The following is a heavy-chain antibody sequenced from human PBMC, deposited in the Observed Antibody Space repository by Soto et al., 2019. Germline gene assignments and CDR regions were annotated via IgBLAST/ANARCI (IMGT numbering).Heavy chain of an antibody. CDR3: ARGGVDYYDSSGYYFSPYYFDY. V-gene: IGHV4-59*12. CDR1: GGSISSYY. J-gene: IGHJ4*02. Sequence: SETLSLTCTVSGGSISSYYWSWIRQPPGKGLEWIGYSYYSGSTNYNPSLKSRVTISVDTSKNQFSLKLSSVTAADTAVYYCARGGVDYYDSSGYYFSPYYFDYWGQGTLVTVSS. CDR2: SYYSGST. D-gene: IGHD3-22*01.